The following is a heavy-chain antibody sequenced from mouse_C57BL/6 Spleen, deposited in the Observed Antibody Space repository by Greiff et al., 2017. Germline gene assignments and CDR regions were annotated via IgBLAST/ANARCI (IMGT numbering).Heavy chain of an antibody. CDR1: GYAFSSSW. D-gene: IGHD3-3*01. J-gene: IGHJ4*01. CDR3: ARSLGYAMDD. CDR2: IYPGDGDT. Sequence: QVQLQQSGPELVKPGASVKISCKASGYAFSSSWMNWVKQRPGKGLEWIGRIYPGDGDTNYNGKFKGKATLTADKSSSTAYMQLSSLTSEDSAVYFCARSLGYAMDDWGQGTSVTVSS. V-gene: IGHV1-82*01.